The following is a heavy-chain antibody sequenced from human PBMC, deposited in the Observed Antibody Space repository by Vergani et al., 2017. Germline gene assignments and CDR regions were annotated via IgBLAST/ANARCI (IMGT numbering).Heavy chain of an antibody. CDR3: AGSGATVTSAPPYWYFDL. CDR2: ISSSSSYT. CDR1: GFTFSDYY. V-gene: IGHV3-11*05. Sequence: QVQLVESGGGLVKPGGSLRLSCAASGFTFSDYYMSWIRQAPGKGQELVSYISSSSSYTNYADSVKGRFTITRDNAKNSLYLQMNSLRAEDTAVYYCAGSGATVTSAPPYWYFDLWGRGTLVTVSS. D-gene: IGHD4-17*01. J-gene: IGHJ2*01.